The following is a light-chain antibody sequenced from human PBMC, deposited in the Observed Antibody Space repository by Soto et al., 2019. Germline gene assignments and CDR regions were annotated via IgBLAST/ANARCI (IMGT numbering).Light chain of an antibody. CDR3: TSYTSSSSVV. V-gene: IGLV2-14*01. CDR1: SSDVGDYNY. Sequence: QSALTQPASVSGSPGQSITISCTGTSSDVGDYNYVSWYQQHPGKAPKLMIYEVSNRPSGVSNRFSGSKSGNTASLTISGLQAEDDADYYCTSYTSSSSVVFGGGTKVTVL. J-gene: IGLJ2*01. CDR2: EVS.